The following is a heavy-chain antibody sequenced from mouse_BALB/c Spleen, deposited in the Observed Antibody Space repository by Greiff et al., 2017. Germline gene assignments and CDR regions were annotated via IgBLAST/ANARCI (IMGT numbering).Heavy chain of an antibody. CDR2: INPSTGYT. CDR1: GYTFTSYW. V-gene: IGHV1-7*01. Sequence: VQLVESGAELAKPGASVKMSCKASGYTFTSYWMHWVKQRPGQGLEWIGYINPSTGYTEYNQKFKDKATLTADKSSSTAYMQLSSLTSEDSAVYYCARSRFGYDDYWGQGTTLTVSS. CDR3: ARSRFGYDDY. J-gene: IGHJ2*01. D-gene: IGHD2-2*01.